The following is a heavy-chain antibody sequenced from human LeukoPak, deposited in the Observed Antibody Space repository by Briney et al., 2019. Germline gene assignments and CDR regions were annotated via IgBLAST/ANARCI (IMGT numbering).Heavy chain of an antibody. J-gene: IGHJ4*02. CDR2: LYYTGST. D-gene: IGHD3-10*01. CDR3: ARDYYGSGTTSGGFDY. Sequence: SETLSLTCTVSGGSISSGDYYWSWIRQHPGKGLEWIGYLYYTGSTYYNPSLKSRVTISVDTSKNQFSLKLSSVTAADTAVYYCARDYYGSGTTSGGFDYWGQGTLVTVSS. V-gene: IGHV4-31*03. CDR1: GGSISSGDYY.